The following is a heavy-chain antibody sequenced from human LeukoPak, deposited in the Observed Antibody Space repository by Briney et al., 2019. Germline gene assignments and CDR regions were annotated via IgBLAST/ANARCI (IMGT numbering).Heavy chain of an antibody. D-gene: IGHD6-19*01. CDR3: SRSGVGGWGDFDY. CDR1: GFTFSSYA. Sequence: GGSLRLSCAASGFTFSSYAMHWVRQAPGKGLEWVAVISYDGSNKKYADSVKGRFTISRDNSKNTLYLQMNTLRVEDTAVYYCSRSGVGGWGDFDYWGQGTLVTVSS. J-gene: IGHJ4*02. CDR2: ISYDGSNK. V-gene: IGHV3-30*04.